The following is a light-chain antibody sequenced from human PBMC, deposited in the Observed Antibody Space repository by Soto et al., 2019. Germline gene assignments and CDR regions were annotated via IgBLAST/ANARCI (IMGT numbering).Light chain of an antibody. Sequence: VLSQSPAILSLSLGGRATLSCRASQSVPSTYFAWYQQKAGQPPRLLISGTSNRATGIPDRFSGSGSGTDFTLTISGLEPEDVAVYFCQQFGNSPWTFGQGTKVDIK. V-gene: IGKV3-20*01. CDR1: QSVPSTY. CDR3: QQFGNSPWT. J-gene: IGKJ1*01. CDR2: GTS.